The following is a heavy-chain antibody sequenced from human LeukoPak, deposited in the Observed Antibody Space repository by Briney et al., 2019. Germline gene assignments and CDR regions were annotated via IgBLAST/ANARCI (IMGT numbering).Heavy chain of an antibody. D-gene: IGHD4-17*01. Sequence: PGGSLRLSCAASGFTFSSFAMSWGGQAPGKGLGWDSAISGSCGSTYYADSVKGRFPISRDTSKNTLYLQMNSLRAEDTAVYYCAVTTDYYYMDVWGKGTTVTVPS. V-gene: IGHV3-23*01. CDR2: ISGSCGST. CDR3: AVTTDYYYMDV. CDR1: GFTFSSFA. J-gene: IGHJ6*03.